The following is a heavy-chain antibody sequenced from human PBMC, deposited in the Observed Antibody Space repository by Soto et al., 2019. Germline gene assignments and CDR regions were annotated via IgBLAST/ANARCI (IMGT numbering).Heavy chain of an antibody. CDR3: ATDSDYSSSWAY. J-gene: IGHJ4*02. D-gene: IGHD4-4*01. CDR1: GYSFTDYF. Sequence: ASVKVSCEASGYSFTDYFIHWLRQAPGQGLEWMGWINPKSGVTNYAQRFQGRVTMTIDTSITTAYMDLSSLKSDDTAVYYCATDSDYSSSWAYWGQGTPVTVS. CDR2: INPKSGVT. V-gene: IGHV1-2*02.